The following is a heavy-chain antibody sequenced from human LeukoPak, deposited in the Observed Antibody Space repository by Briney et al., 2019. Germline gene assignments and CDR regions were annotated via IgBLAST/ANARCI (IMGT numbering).Heavy chain of an antibody. V-gene: IGHV3-23*01. Sequence: PGGSLRLSCTASGFTFSSYAMTWVRQAPGKWLEWVSAISGSGGSTYYADSVKGRSTISRDNSKNTLYLQMNSLRAEDTAVYYCAKGPNCSTTSCYTDGLIDYWGQGTLVTVSS. CDR1: GFTFSSYA. D-gene: IGHD2-2*02. J-gene: IGHJ4*02. CDR3: AKGPNCSTTSCYTDGLIDY. CDR2: ISGSGGST.